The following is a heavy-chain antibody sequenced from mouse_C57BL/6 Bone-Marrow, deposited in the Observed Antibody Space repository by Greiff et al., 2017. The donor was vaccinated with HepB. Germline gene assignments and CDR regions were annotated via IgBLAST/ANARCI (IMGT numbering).Heavy chain of an antibody. CDR1: GFTFSSYA. CDR3: ARGYYYGSSWWYFDY. Sequence: EVMLVESGGGLVKPGGSLKLSCAASGFTFSSYAMSWVRQTPEKRLEWVATISDGGSYTYYPDNVKGRFTISRDNAKNNLYLQMSHLKSEDTAMYYCARGYYYGSSWWYFDYWGQGTTLTVSS. J-gene: IGHJ2*01. V-gene: IGHV5-4*03. D-gene: IGHD1-1*01. CDR2: ISDGGSYT.